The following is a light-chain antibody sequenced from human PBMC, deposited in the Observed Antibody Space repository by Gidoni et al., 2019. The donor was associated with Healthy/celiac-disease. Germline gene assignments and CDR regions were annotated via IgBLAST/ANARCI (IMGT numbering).Light chain of an antibody. CDR3: QKYNSALWT. J-gene: IGKJ1*01. Sequence: DIHITQSPSSLSASVGDRVTITCLASQGISNYLDWYQQKPGKVPKLLIYAASTLQSGVPSRFSGSGSGTDLTITISSVQHEDVATYYCQKYNSALWTFGQGTKVEIK. CDR1: QGISNY. CDR2: AAS. V-gene: IGKV1-27*01.